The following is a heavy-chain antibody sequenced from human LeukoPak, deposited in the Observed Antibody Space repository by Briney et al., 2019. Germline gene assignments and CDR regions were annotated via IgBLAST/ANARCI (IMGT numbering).Heavy chain of an antibody. Sequence: PSETLPLTCTVSDGSISIYYWSWIRQPPGKGLEWIGYIYNSGNTDYNPSLKGRVTISVDTSKNQFSLKLSSVTVADTAVYYCVRDRELTYWGQGTLVTVSS. V-gene: IGHV4-59*01. D-gene: IGHD1-26*01. CDR3: VRDRELTY. CDR1: DGSISIYY. J-gene: IGHJ4*02. CDR2: IYNSGNT.